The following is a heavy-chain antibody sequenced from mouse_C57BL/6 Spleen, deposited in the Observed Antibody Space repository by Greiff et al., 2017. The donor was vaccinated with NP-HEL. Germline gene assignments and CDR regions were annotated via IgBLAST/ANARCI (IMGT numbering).Heavy chain of an antibody. J-gene: IGHJ4*01. Sequence: EVMLVESGGDLVKPGGSLKLSCAASGFTFSSYGMSWVRQTPDKRLEWVATISSGGSYTYYPDSVKGRFPISRDNAKNTLYLQMSSLKCEDTAVYYCARHGRVGESASAMDYWGQGTSVTLSS. CDR3: ARHGRVGESASAMDY. V-gene: IGHV5-6*02. D-gene: IGHD1-1*02. CDR1: GFTFSSYG. CDR2: ISSGGSYT.